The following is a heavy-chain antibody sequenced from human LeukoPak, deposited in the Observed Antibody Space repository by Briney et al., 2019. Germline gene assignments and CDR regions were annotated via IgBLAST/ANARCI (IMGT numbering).Heavy chain of an antibody. CDR1: GFTFSSYE. CDR2: ISRSGITI. Sequence: GGSLRLSCAASGFTFSSYEMNWVRQAPGKGLEWVSYISRSGITIFYADSVKGRFTISRDNAENSLYLQMNSLRAEDTAFYYCAREGGVDYWGRGTLVTVSS. J-gene: IGHJ4*02. V-gene: IGHV3-48*03. CDR3: AREGGVDY. D-gene: IGHD3-16*01.